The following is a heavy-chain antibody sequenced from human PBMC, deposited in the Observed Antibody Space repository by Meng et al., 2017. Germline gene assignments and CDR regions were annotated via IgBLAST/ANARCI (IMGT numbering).Heavy chain of an antibody. CDR3: ARDVTGHYYFDY. V-gene: IGHV4-31*03. J-gene: IGHJ4*02. CDR2: MYPSGST. D-gene: IGHD2-21*02. CDR1: GGSISSGGYF. Sequence: VQLRLWGEGLVKPSETLFLTCTVAGGSISSGGYFWGWIRQHPGKGLEWIGYMYPSGSTHYNPSQESRVTISIDTSKNQLSLELSSVTAADTAVYYCARDVTGHYYFDYWGQGTLVTVSS.